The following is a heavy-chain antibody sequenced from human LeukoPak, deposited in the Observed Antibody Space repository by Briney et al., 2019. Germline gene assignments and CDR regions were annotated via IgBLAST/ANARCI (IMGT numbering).Heavy chain of an antibody. J-gene: IGHJ4*02. CDR1: GFTFSNYA. CDR3: AKSFSYGSGSHYVSFDH. D-gene: IGHD3-10*01. Sequence: GGSLRLSCAVSGFTFSNYAMTWVRQAPGKGLEWVSSISGSGGNTYYADSVKGRFTISRDNSKNTLSLQVNSVRAEDTAIYYCAKSFSYGSGSHYVSFDHWGQGALVTVSS. V-gene: IGHV3-23*01. CDR2: ISGSGGNT.